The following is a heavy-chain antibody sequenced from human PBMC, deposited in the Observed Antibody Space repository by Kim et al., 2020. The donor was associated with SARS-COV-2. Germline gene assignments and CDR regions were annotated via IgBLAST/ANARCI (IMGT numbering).Heavy chain of an antibody. J-gene: IGHJ4*02. CDR1: GYSFTSYW. V-gene: IGHV5-10-1*01. Sequence: GESLKISCKGSGYSFTSYWISWVRQMPGKGLEWMGRIDPSDSYTNYSPSFQGHVTISADKSISTAYLQWSSLKASDTAMYYCARHTTWDTAMGCYYFDYWGQGTLVTVSS. CDR2: IDPSDSYT. CDR3: ARHTTWDTAMGCYYFDY. D-gene: IGHD5-18*01.